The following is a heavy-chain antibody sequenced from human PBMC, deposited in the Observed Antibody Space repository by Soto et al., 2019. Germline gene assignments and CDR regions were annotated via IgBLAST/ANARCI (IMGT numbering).Heavy chain of an antibody. D-gene: IGHD5-18*01. CDR1: GFTFSSYA. J-gene: IGHJ4*02. Sequence: SGGSLRLSCEASGFTFSSYAMSWVRQAPGKGPEWVSAISGGGYSTYYADSVKGRFTMTRDTSTSTVYMELSSLRSEDTAVYYCAREGTAMVLWGQGTLVTVSS. CDR3: AREGTAMVL. CDR2: ISGGGYST. V-gene: IGHV3-23*01.